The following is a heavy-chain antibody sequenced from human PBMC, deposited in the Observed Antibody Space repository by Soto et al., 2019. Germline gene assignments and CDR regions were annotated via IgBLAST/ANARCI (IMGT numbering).Heavy chain of an antibody. J-gene: IGHJ5*01. Sequence: QVQLQESGPGLVKPSQTLSLTCSVSGDSISTVDYFWAWIRQPPGQALEYIGYIYKSTTTYYNPSFESRVAISLDTSKSQFSLTVTSVTAADTAVYFCARGRYCLTGRCFPNWFDSWGQGTLVTVSS. V-gene: IGHV4-30-4*01. CDR1: GDSISTVDYF. CDR2: IYKSTTT. CDR3: ARGRYCLTGRCFPNWFDS. D-gene: IGHD2-15*01.